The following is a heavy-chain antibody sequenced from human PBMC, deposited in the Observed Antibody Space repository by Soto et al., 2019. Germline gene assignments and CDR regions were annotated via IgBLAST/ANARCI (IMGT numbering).Heavy chain of an antibody. CDR1: GGSISSGGYY. Sequence: QVQLQESGPGLVKPSQTLSLTCTVSGGSISSGGYYWSWIRQHPGKGLEWIGYIYYSGSTYYNPSLKSRVTISVDTSKNQFSLKLSSVTAADTAVYYCARGLLGWRGRDGYNLPRGEDYWGQGTLVTVSS. V-gene: IGHV4-31*03. J-gene: IGHJ4*02. CDR2: IYYSGST. D-gene: IGHD5-12*01. CDR3: ARGLLGWRGRDGYNLPRGEDY.